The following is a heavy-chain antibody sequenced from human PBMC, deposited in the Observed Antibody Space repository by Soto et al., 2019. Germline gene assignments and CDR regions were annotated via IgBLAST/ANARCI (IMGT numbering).Heavy chain of an antibody. CDR3: ARDKGGWPDY. V-gene: IGHV4-59*01. D-gene: IGHD1-26*01. Sequence: QVQLQESGPGLVKPSETLSLTCTVSGGSLSTYYWSWIRQPPGKGLEWIGYIYYTGSTHYNPSLKSRVSISLDTSKNHFSLQLTSVTAADTAVYYCARDKGGWPDYWGQGTLVIVSS. CDR1: GGSLSTYY. CDR2: IYYTGST. J-gene: IGHJ4*02.